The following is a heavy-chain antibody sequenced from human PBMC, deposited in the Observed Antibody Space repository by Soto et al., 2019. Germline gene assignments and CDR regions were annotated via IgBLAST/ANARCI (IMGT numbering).Heavy chain of an antibody. CDR3: AREGQWAAQASYYYYYMDV. CDR2: ISAYNGNT. D-gene: IGHD1-26*01. CDR1: GYTFTSYG. J-gene: IGHJ6*03. V-gene: IGHV1-18*01. Sequence: QVQLVQSGAEVKKPGASVKVSCKASGYTFTSYGISWVRQAPGQGLEWMGWISAYNGNTNYAQKLQGRVTMTTDTSTSTDYMELRSLRSADTAVYYCAREGQWAAQASYYYYYMDVWGKGTTVTVSS.